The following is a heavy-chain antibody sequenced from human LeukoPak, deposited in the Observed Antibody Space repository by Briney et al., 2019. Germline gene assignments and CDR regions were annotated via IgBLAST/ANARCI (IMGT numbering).Heavy chain of an antibody. J-gene: IGHJ6*03. CDR3: ARGKPSYGSGTFYRPLEPNYMDV. D-gene: IGHD3-10*01. CDR2: INPNSGGT. V-gene: IGHV1-2*02. CDR1: GYTFTGYY. Sequence: ASVKVFCKASGYTFTGYYMHWVRQAPGQGLEWMGWINPNSGGTNYAQKFQGRVTMTRDTSISTAYMELSRLRSDDTAVYYCARGKPSYGSGTFYRPLEPNYMDVWGKGTTVTVSS.